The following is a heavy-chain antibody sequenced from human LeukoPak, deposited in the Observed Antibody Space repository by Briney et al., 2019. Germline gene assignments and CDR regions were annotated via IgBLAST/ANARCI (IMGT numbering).Heavy chain of an antibody. J-gene: IGHJ4*02. D-gene: IGHD3-16*01. Sequence: PGGSLRLSCAASGFTFSSYGMHWVRQAPGKGLEWVAFIRYDGSNKYYADSVKGRFTISRDNAKNSLYLHMTGLRAEDTAVYYCARELRTFDSWGQGTLVTVSS. V-gene: IGHV3-30*02. CDR1: GFTFSSYG. CDR3: ARELRTFDS. CDR2: IRYDGSNK.